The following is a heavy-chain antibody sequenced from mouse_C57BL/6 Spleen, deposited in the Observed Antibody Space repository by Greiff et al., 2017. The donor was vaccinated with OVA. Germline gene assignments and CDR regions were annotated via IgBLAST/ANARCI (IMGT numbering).Heavy chain of an antibody. CDR3: ARELGDY. Sequence: QVQLQQSGPELVKPGASVKISCKASGYAFSSSWMNWVKQRPGTGLEWIGRIYPGDGDTNYNGKFKGKATLTADKSSSTAYMQLSSLTSEDSAVYFCARELGDYWGQGTTLTVSS. V-gene: IGHV1-82*01. CDR2: IYPGDGDT. J-gene: IGHJ2*01. D-gene: IGHD4-1*01. CDR1: GYAFSSSW.